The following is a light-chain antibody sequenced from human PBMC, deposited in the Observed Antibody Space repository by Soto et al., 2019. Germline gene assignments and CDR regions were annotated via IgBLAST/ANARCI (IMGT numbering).Light chain of an antibody. CDR1: QSISSY. CDR3: QQSYSTPIT. Sequence: DIQMTQSPSSLSASVGDRVTITCRASQSISSYLNWYQQKPGKAPKVLIYAASNLQSGVPSRFSGSGSGTEFTLTISSLQPEDFATYYCQQSYSTPITFGQGIRLEIE. J-gene: IGKJ5*01. V-gene: IGKV1-39*01. CDR2: AAS.